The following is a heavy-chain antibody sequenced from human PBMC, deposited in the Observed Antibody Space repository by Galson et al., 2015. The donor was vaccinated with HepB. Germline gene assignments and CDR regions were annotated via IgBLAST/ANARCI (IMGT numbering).Heavy chain of an antibody. D-gene: IGHD3-22*01. J-gene: IGHJ4*02. V-gene: IGHV3-48*02. CDR2: ISGSGSVI. Sequence: SLRLSCAASGFTFSTSSMNWVRQAPGKGLEWVSYISGSGSVIYYADSVRGRFTISRDNAKNSLYLQMNGLRDEDTAVYYCAKNYYDSSSYYHDFWGQGTLVTVSS. CDR3: AKNYYDSSSYYHDF. CDR1: GFTFSTSS.